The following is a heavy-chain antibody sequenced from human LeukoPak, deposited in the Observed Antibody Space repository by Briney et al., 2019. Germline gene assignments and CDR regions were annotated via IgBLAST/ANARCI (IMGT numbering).Heavy chain of an antibody. CDR3: ARTITMVRGSRRYFDY. Sequence: SETLSLTCTVSGVSISGYYWSWIRQPPGKGLEWIGEINHSGSTNYNPSLKSRVTISVDTSKNQFSLKLSSVTAADTAVYYCARTITMVRGSRRYFDYWGQGTLVTVSS. J-gene: IGHJ4*02. V-gene: IGHV4-34*01. CDR1: GVSISGYY. D-gene: IGHD3-10*01. CDR2: INHSGST.